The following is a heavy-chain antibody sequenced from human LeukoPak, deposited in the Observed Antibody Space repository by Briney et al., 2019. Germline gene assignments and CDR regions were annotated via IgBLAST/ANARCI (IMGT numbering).Heavy chain of an antibody. CDR3: ARHRRIAARPRGDFDY. CDR1: GGSISSSSYY. D-gene: IGHD6-6*01. V-gene: IGHV4-39*01. Sequence: SETLSLICTVSGGSISSSSYYWGWIRQPPGKGLEWIGSIYYSGSTYYNPSLKSRVTISVDTSKNQFSLKLSSVTAADTAVYYCARHRRIAARPRGDFDYWGQGTLVTVSS. CDR2: IYYSGST. J-gene: IGHJ4*02.